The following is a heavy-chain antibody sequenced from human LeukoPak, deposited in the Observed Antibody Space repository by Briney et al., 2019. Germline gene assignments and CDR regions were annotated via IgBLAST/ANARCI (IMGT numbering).Heavy chain of an antibody. CDR3: ARAFEMATITAYYFDY. D-gene: IGHD5-24*01. J-gene: IGHJ4*02. CDR1: GYTFTSYY. Sequence: ASVKVSCKASGYTFTSYYMHWVRQAPGQGLEWMGIINPSGGSTSYAQKFQGRVTMTGDTSTSTVYMELSSLRSEDTAVYYCARAFEMATITAYYFDYWGQGTLVTVSS. V-gene: IGHV1-46*01. CDR2: INPSGGST.